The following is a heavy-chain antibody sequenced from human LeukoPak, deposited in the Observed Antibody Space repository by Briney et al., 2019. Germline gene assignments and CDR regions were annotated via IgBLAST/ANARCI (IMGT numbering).Heavy chain of an antibody. CDR1: GGSFSGYY. Sequence: SETLSLTCAVYGGSFSGYYWSWIRQPPGKGLEWIGEINHSGSTNYNPSLKSRVTISVDTSKNQFSLKLSSVTAADTAVYYCARGDNNIVEVVAATHTRIFDYWGQGTLVTVSS. J-gene: IGHJ4*02. CDR2: INHSGST. CDR3: ARGDNNIVEVVAATHTRIFDY. D-gene: IGHD2-15*01. V-gene: IGHV4-34*01.